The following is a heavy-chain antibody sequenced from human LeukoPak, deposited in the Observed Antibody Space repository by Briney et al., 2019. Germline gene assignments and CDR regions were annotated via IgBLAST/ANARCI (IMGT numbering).Heavy chain of an antibody. CDR3: ARVYGGVINKRFDP. Sequence: PSGTLSLTCAVSGGSISSSNWWSWVRQPPGKGLEWIGEIYHSGSTNYNPSLKSRVTISVGKSKNQFSLKLSSVTAADTAVYYCARVYGGVINKRFDPWGQGTLVTVSS. CDR2: IYHSGST. D-gene: IGHD3-16*02. V-gene: IGHV4-4*02. CDR1: GGSISSSNW. J-gene: IGHJ5*02.